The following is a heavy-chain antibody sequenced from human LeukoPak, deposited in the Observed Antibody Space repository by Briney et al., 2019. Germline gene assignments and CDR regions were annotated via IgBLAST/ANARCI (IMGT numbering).Heavy chain of an antibody. J-gene: IGHJ4*02. CDR3: AKEEQLWLTGTALR. CDR1: GFTFSSYA. CDR2: ISGSGGST. D-gene: IGHD5-18*01. Sequence: GGSLRLSCAASGFTFSSYAMSWVRQAPGKGLEWVSAISGSGGSTYYADSVKGRFTISRNNSKNTLYLQMNSLRAEDTAVYYCAKEEQLWLTGTALRWGQGTLVTVSS. V-gene: IGHV3-23*01.